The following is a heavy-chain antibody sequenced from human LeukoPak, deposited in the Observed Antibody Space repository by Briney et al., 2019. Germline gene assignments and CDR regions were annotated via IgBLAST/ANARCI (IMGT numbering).Heavy chain of an antibody. Sequence: GGSLRLSRAASGFTFSSYSMNWVRQAPGKGLEWVSYISSTTSNIYYADSVKGRFTISRDNAKNALYLQMNSLRAEDTAVYYCARDVTYYGGDCFDPWGQGTLVTVSS. CDR1: GFTFSSYS. CDR2: ISSTTSNI. J-gene: IGHJ5*02. CDR3: ARDVTYYGGDCFDP. V-gene: IGHV3-48*04. D-gene: IGHD4-23*01.